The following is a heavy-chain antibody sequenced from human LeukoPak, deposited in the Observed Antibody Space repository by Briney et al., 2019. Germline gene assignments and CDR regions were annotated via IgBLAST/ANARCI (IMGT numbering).Heavy chain of an antibody. J-gene: IGHJ4*02. D-gene: IGHD4-23*01. V-gene: IGHV3-11*04. Sequence: GGSLRLSCAASGFTFSDYYMSWIRQAPGKGLEWVSYISSSGSTIYYADSVKGRFTISRDNSKNTLYLQMNSLRAEDTAVYYCAREDYGGNSDYWGQGTLVTVSS. CDR1: GFTFSDYY. CDR2: ISSSGSTI. CDR3: AREDYGGNSDY.